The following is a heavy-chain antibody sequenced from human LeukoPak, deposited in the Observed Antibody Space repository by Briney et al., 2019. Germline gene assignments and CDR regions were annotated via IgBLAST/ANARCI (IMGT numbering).Heavy chain of an antibody. CDR2: IHSGGRT. CDR1: GFTGSSNY. D-gene: IGHD3-10*01. Sequence: GGSLRLFCAASGFTGSSNYMSWVRQAPGKGLEWVSVIHSGGRTYYADSVKGRFTISRDNSKSTLYLQMNSLRAEDTAVYYCASRDRGYYYGMDVWGQGTTVTVSS. CDR3: ASRDRGYYYGMDV. J-gene: IGHJ6*02. V-gene: IGHV3-66*01.